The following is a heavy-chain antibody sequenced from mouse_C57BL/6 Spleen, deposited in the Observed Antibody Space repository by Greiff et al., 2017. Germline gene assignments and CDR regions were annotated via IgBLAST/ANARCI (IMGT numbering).Heavy chain of an antibody. J-gene: IGHJ1*03. V-gene: IGHV1-64*01. CDR2: IHPTSGST. D-gene: IGHD2-1*01. CDR1: GYTFTSYW. Sequence: QVQLQQPGAELVKPGASVKLSCKASGYTFTSYWMHWVKQRPGQGLEWIGMIHPTSGSTNYNEKFKSKATLTVDKSSSTAYMQLSSLTSEDSAVFFYARAPIYDGSYCDFDGWGKGTTVTVSS. CDR3: ARAPIYDGSYCDFDG.